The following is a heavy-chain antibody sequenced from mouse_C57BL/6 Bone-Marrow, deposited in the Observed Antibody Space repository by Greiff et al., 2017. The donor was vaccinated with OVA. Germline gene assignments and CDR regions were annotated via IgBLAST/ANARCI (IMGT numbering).Heavy chain of an antibody. CDR2: IDPSDSYT. Sequence: QVQLQQSGAELVMPGASVKLSCKASGYTFTSYWMHWVKQRPGQGLEWIGEIDPSDSYTNYNQKFKGKSTLTVDKSSSTAYMQLSSLTSEDSAVYYCVVYTWYFDVWGTGTTVTVSS. J-gene: IGHJ1*03. CDR3: VVYTWYFDV. D-gene: IGHD2-12*01. V-gene: IGHV1-69*01. CDR1: GYTFTSYW.